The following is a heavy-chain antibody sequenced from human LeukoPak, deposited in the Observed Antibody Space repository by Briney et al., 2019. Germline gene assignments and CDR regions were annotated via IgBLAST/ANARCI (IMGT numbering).Heavy chain of an antibody. CDR1: GFTFSSYS. D-gene: IGHD2-15*01. V-gene: IGHV3-30*18. CDR3: AKIPSSSHYCSGGSCFPYNWFDP. Sequence: GGSLRLSCAASGFTFSSYSMNWVRQAPGKGLEWVAVISYDGSNKYYADSVKGRFTISRDNSKNTLYLQMNSLRAEDTAVYYCAKIPSSSHYCSGGSCFPYNWFDPWGQGTLVTVSS. CDR2: ISYDGSNK. J-gene: IGHJ5*02.